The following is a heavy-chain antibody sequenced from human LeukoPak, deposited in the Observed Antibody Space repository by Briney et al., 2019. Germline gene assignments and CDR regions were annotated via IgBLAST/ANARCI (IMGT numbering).Heavy chain of an antibody. D-gene: IGHD3-3*01. Sequence: ASVKVSCKASGYTFTSYGISWVRQAPGQGLEWMGWISAYNGNKNYAQKLQGRVTMTTDTSTSTAYMELRSLRSDDTAVYYCARGLHYDFWSGYVYWGQGTLVSVS. CDR1: GYTFTSYG. V-gene: IGHV1-18*01. J-gene: IGHJ4*02. CDR3: ARGLHYDFWSGYVY. CDR2: ISAYNGNK.